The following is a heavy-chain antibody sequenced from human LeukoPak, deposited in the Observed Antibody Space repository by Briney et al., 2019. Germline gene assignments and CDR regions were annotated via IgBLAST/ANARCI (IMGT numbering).Heavy chain of an antibody. J-gene: IGHJ4*02. CDR2: INSDGSST. Sequence: GRSLRLSCAASGFTFSRYYMHWVRQAPGKGLVWVPRINSDGSSTTYADSVKGRFTISRDNAKNTLYLQMNSLKVEDTAVYYCTRVFVGDEYSSSGYWGQGTLVTVSS. D-gene: IGHD6-13*01. CDR1: GFTFSRYY. V-gene: IGHV3-74*01. CDR3: TRVFVGDEYSSSGY.